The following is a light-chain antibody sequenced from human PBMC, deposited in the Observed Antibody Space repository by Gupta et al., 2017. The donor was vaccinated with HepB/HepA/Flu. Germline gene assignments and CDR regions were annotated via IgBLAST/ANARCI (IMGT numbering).Light chain of an antibody. CDR1: QSISDF. J-gene: IGKJ3*01. CDR2: AAS. Sequence: DIQMTQSPSSLSASVGDRINISCRASQSISDFLNWYQQRPGKAPKLLIYAASTVQTGVPSEFSGSGSGTDFTLTIGRRQPEDFATYYCQQTDSSPHTFGHGTIVDVK. V-gene: IGKV1-39*01. CDR3: QQTDSSPHT.